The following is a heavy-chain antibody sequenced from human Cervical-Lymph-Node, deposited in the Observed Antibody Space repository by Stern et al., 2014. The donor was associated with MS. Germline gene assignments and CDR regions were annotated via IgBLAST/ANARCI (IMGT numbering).Heavy chain of an antibody. CDR2: INHSGST. V-gene: IGHV4-34*01. CDR3: ARGPYFDSSRYYPL. D-gene: IGHD3-22*01. J-gene: IGHJ4*02. CDR1: DVSFSGYY. Sequence: QVQLQQWGAGLLKPSETLSLTCAVYDVSFSGYYWSWIRQPPGKGLEWIGEINHSGSTNYNPSLKGRVPISVDTSKTQFSLKLSSVTAADTAVYYCARGPYFDSSRYYPLWGQGTLVTVSS.